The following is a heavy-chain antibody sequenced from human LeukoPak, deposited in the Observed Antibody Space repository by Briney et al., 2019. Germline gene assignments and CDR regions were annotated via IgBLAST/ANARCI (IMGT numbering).Heavy chain of an antibody. CDR3: ATCSSATCRYYYYYMDV. V-gene: IGHV3-21*06. J-gene: IGHJ6*03. CDR1: GFTFSSYS. D-gene: IGHD2-2*01. CDR2: ISTSSGYI. Sequence: GGSLRLSCAASGFTFSSYSMNWVRQAPGKGLEWVSSISTSSGYIYYADSVKGRFTISRDNAKNSLYLQMNSLRAEDTAVYYCATCSSATCRYYYYYMDVWGKGTTVTVSS.